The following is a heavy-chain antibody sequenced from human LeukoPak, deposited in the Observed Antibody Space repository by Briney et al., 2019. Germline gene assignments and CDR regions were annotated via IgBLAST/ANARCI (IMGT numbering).Heavy chain of an antibody. Sequence: GGSLRLSCAASGFTVSSYNMNWVRQAPGKGLEWISSISSSSYIYYADSVKGRFTISRDNTKNSLYLQLNSLRAEDTAVYYCAKGGERGTFYFDYWGQGTLVTVSS. J-gene: IGHJ4*02. D-gene: IGHD1-1*01. V-gene: IGHV3-21*01. CDR2: ISSSSYI. CDR1: GFTVSSYN. CDR3: AKGGERGTFYFDY.